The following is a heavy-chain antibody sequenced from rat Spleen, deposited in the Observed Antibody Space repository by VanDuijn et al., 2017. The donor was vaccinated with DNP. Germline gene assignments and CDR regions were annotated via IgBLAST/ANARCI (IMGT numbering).Heavy chain of an antibody. V-gene: IGHV5-31*01. CDR1: GFNFNDYW. D-gene: IGHD1-9*01. J-gene: IGHJ2*01. CDR3: ARATHTTGISHYFDY. CDR2: ISSTADNT. Sequence: EVKLVESGGGLVQPGRSLKLSCAASGFNFNDYWMGWVRQAPGKGLEWVASISSTADNTYYSDSVKGRFSLSRDNAKSTQYLQMDSLRSEDTATYYCARATHTTGISHYFDYWGQGVMVSVSS.